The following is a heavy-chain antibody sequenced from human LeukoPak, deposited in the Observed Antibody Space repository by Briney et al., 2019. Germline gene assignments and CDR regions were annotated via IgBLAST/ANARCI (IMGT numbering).Heavy chain of an antibody. J-gene: IGHJ5*02. CDR2: IYPGDSDT. CDR1: GYSFTTYW. D-gene: IGHD1-7*01. Sequence: GESLKISCKGSGYSFTTYWIGWVRQMPGQGLEWMGIIYPGDSDTRYSPSFQGQVTISADKSISTAYLQWSSLKASDTAMYYCARRGIGITGTIYNWFDPWGQGTLVTVSS. V-gene: IGHV5-51*01. CDR3: ARRGIGITGTIYNWFDP.